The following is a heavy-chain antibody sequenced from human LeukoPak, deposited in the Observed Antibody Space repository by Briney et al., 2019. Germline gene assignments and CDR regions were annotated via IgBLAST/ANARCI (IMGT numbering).Heavy chain of an antibody. D-gene: IGHD3-22*01. CDR3: AKANTYYYDSSGYLGAFDI. V-gene: IGHV3-9*01. CDR2: ISWNSGSI. Sequence: GGSLRLSCAASGFTFDDYAMHWVRQAPGKVLEWVSGISWNSGSIGYADSVKGRFTISRDNANNSLYLQMNSLRAEDTALYYCAKANTYYYDSSGYLGAFDIWGQGTMVTVSS. J-gene: IGHJ3*02. CDR1: GFTFDDYA.